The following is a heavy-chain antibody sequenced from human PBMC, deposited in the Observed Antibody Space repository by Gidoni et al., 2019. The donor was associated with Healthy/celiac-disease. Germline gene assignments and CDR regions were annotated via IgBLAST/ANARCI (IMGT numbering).Heavy chain of an antibody. V-gene: IGHV3-21*01. CDR3: ARDFSEAFDY. CDR2: ISSSSSYI. CDR1: GFTFSSYS. J-gene: IGHJ4*02. Sequence: EVQLVESGGGLVKPGGSLSLSCAASGFTFSSYSMNWVRQAPGKGLEWVSSISSSSSYIYYADSVKGRFTISRDNAKNSLYLQMNSLRAEDTAVYYCARDFSEAFDYWGQGTLVTVSS. D-gene: IGHD3-3*02.